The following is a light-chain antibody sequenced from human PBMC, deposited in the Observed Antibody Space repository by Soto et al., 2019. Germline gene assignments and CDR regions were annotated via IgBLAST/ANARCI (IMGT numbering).Light chain of an antibody. V-gene: IGKV3-15*01. CDR3: QQYNTWPHT. CDR2: AAF. CDR1: QSVDIN. J-gene: IGKJ2*01. Sequence: EIVMTQSPATLSVSPGGRATLSCRASQSVDINLAWYQQRPGQSPRLLVYAAFTRAAGLPARFSGRGSGTEFTLTISSLQFEDFAVYYCQQYNTWPHTFGQGTKLEI.